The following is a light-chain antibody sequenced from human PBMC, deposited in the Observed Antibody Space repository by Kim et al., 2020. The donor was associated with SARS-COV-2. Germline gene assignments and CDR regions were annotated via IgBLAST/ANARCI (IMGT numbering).Light chain of an antibody. V-gene: IGKV1-5*03. CDR2: EAS. CDR1: QTISTW. J-gene: IGKJ5*01. Sequence: SAAVGDRVTITCRASQTISTWLAWYQQKPGKAPKLLIYEASSLESRVPARFTGSGSGTEFTLTISSLQPDDFATYYCQHYNTYPTFGQGTRLEIK. CDR3: QHYNTYPT.